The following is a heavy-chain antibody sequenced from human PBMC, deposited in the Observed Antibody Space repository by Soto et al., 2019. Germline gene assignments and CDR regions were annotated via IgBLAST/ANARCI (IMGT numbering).Heavy chain of an antibody. V-gene: IGHV4-31*03. Sequence: QVQLQESGPGLVKPSQTLSLTCTVSGGSISSGGYYWSWIRQHPGKGLEWIGYIYYSGSTYYNPSLKRRVTISVDTSKNPFSLKLSSVTAADTAVYYCARRWLQGLYAFDIWGQGTMVTVSS. CDR1: GGSISSGGYY. J-gene: IGHJ3*02. D-gene: IGHD5-12*01. CDR2: IYYSGST. CDR3: ARRWLQGLYAFDI.